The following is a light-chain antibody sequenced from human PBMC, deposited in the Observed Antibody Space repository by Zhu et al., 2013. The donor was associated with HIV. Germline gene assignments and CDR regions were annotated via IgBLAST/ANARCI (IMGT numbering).Light chain of an antibody. CDR1: QSISHN. Sequence: ETVMTQSPVSLSVSPGESVTLSCRASQSISHNLAWYQQKRGQPPRLLIYAASTRAPGVPARFSGSGSGTEFTLTISSLQAEDVAVYYCQQYYTSRRTFGQGTKVEIK. J-gene: IGKJ1*01. CDR3: QQYYTSRRT. CDR2: AAS. V-gene: IGKV3-15*01.